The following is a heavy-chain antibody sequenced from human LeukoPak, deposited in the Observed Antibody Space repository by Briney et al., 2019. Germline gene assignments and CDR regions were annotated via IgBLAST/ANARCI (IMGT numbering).Heavy chain of an antibody. Sequence: PGGSLRLSCAASGFTFSSYGMHWVRQAPGKGLEWVAFIRDDGSNKYYADSVKGRFTISRDNSKNTLYLPMNSLRAGDTAVYCCAKSPSHWYSYSYMDVWGTGTTVTVSS. CDR3: AKSPSHWYSYSYMDV. V-gene: IGHV3-30*02. J-gene: IGHJ6*03. CDR1: GFTFSSYG. CDR2: IRDDGSNK.